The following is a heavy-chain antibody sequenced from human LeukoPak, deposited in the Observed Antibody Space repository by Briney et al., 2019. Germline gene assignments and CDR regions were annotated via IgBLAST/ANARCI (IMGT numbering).Heavy chain of an antibody. CDR3: ARSRAARSIDY. V-gene: IGHV4-39*07. CDR1: GGSISSSSYY. Sequence: SETLSLTCTVSGGSISSSSYYWGWIRQPPGKGLEWIGSIYYSGSTYYNPSLKSRVTISVDTSKNQFSLKLSSVTAADTAVYYCARSRAARSIDYWGQGTLVTVSS. D-gene: IGHD6-13*01. CDR2: IYYSGST. J-gene: IGHJ4*02.